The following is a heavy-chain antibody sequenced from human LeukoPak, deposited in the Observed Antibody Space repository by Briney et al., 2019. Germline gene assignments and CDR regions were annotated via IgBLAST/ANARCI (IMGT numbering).Heavy chain of an antibody. J-gene: IGHJ1*01. D-gene: IGHD6-13*01. V-gene: IGHV1-58*02. CDR2: IVVGSGNT. CDR1: GFTFTSSA. Sequence: ASVKVSCKGSGFTFTSSAMQWVRQARGQRLEWIGWIVVGSGNTNYAQKFQERVTITRDMSTSTAYMELSSLRSEDTAVYYCAADLGIAADWRYFQHWGQGTLVTVSS. CDR3: AADLGIAADWRYFQH.